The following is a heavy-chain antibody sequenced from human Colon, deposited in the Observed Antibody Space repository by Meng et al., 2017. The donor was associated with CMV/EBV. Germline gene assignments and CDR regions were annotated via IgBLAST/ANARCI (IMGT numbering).Heavy chain of an antibody. D-gene: IGHD4-23*01. CDR2: IYHSGST. V-gene: IGHV4-38-2*02. Sequence: SETLSLTCTVSGFPISYSYYWGWIRQPPGKGLEWIGNIYHSGSTYYNPSLKSRVTISVDTSKNQFSLKLSSVTAADTAVYYCARSLNTVAGAVVPYYFDYWGQGTLVTVSS. CDR1: GFPISYSYY. CDR3: ARSLNTVAGAVVPYYFDY. J-gene: IGHJ4*02.